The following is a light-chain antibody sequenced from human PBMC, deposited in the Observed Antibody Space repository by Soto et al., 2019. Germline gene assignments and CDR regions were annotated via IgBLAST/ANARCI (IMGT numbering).Light chain of an antibody. Sequence: EVVLTQSPATLSLSPGERATRSCRASQPVPSNLAWYQQKPGQAPRLLIYDISNRATGILARFSGSGSGTDFTLTISSLEPEDVAVYYCHQRNSWPRCTFGQGTKLEIK. CDR2: DIS. J-gene: IGKJ2*02. V-gene: IGKV3-11*01. CDR1: QPVPSN. CDR3: HQRNSWPRCT.